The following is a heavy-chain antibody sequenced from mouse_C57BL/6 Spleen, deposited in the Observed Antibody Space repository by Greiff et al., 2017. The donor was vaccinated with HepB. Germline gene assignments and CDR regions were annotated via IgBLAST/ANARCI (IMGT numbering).Heavy chain of an antibody. CDR2: SRNKANDYTT. CDR3: ARDYDGAMDY. V-gene: IGHV7-1*01. Sequence: EVMLVESGGGLVQSGRSLRLSCATSGFTFSDFYMEWVRQAPGKGLEWIAASRNKANDYTTEYSASVKGRFIVSRDTSQSILYLQMNALRAEDTAIYYCARDYDGAMDYWGQGTSVTVSS. D-gene: IGHD2-12*01. J-gene: IGHJ4*01. CDR1: GFTFSDFY.